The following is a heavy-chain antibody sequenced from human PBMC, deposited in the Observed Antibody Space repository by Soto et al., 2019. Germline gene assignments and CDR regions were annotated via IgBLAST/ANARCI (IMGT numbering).Heavy chain of an antibody. Sequence: EVQLVESGGGLVQPGGSLRLSCAASGFTFNNYWMHWVRQTPGKGLVWVSRINSDGTSTSYPDPVKGRFTISRDNAKSTLYLQMNSLRAEDTAVYYCASHHCRGGSCYGGDAFDIWGQGTMVTVSS. CDR3: ASHHCRGGSCYGGDAFDI. CDR2: INSDGTST. CDR1: GFTFNNYW. D-gene: IGHD2-15*01. J-gene: IGHJ3*02. V-gene: IGHV3-74*01.